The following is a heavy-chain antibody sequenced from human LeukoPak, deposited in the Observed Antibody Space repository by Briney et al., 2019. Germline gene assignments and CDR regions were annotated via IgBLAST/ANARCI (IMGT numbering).Heavy chain of an antibody. Sequence: SETLSLTCTVSGGSISSYYWSWIRQPPGKGLEWIGHVYYSGSTNYNPSLKSRVTISVDTSKNQFSLKLSSVTAADTAVYYCARGRFCTVTTTFYYYYYMDVWGKGTTVTVSS. J-gene: IGHJ6*03. D-gene: IGHD4-17*01. CDR1: GGSISSYY. CDR3: ARGRFCTVTTTFYYYYYMDV. V-gene: IGHV4-59*01. CDR2: VYYSGST.